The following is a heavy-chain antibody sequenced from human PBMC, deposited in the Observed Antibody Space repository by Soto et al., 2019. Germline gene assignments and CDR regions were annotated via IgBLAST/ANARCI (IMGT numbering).Heavy chain of an antibody. V-gene: IGHV3-48*01. J-gene: IGHJ6*02. CDR1: GFTLSTHS. CDR2: IIRSSSLI. D-gene: IGHD6-19*01. Sequence: EVQLVESGGGLVQPGGSLRLSCAASGFTLSTHSMNWVRQAPGKGLAWVSYIIRSSSLIYYADSVKGRFAISRDNAKNSLYLQMNSLRVEATAVYYCARDGVETWLADYYYAMDVWGQGTTVTVSS. CDR3: ARDGVETWLADYYYAMDV.